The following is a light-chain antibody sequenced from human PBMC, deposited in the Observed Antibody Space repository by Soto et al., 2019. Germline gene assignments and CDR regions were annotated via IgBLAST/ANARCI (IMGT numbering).Light chain of an antibody. V-gene: IGKV3-20*01. CDR2: GAS. J-gene: IGKJ2*01. CDR1: QSVSGSY. CDR3: QQYGSSPPAT. Sequence: EIVLTQSPGTLSLSPGERATLSCRASQSVSGSYLAWYQQKPGQAPRLLICGASSRATGIPDRFSGSGSGTDFTLTISRLEPEDFAVYYCQQYGSSPPATFGQGTKLEIK.